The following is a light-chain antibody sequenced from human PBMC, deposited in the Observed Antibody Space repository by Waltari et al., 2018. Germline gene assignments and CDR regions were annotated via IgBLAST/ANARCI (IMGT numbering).Light chain of an antibody. CDR1: SSNIGNNY. V-gene: IGLV1-51*02. CDR2: EDN. J-gene: IGLJ7*01. Sequence: QSVLTQPPSVSAAPGQRVTISCSGGSSNIGNNYVSWYRPFPGTAPKLLICEDNARHAGVPGRFSGSESCTSATLDIAGLQAGDEADYYCGTWDSSLSGAVFGGGTHLTVL. CDR3: GTWDSSLSGAV.